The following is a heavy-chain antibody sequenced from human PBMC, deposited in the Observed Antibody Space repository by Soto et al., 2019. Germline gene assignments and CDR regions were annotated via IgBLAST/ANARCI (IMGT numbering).Heavy chain of an antibody. CDR1: GYTFTGYY. D-gene: IGHD3-10*01. CDR3: ARDFWDTMVRGPYYYYGMDV. CDR2: INPNSGGT. V-gene: IGHV1-2*02. Sequence: QVQLVQSGAEVKKPGASVKVSCKASGYTFTGYYMHWVRQAPGQGLEWMGWINPNSGGTNYTQKFQGRVTMTRDTSISTAYMELSRLRSDDTAVYYCARDFWDTMVRGPYYYYGMDVWGQGTTVTVSS. J-gene: IGHJ6*02.